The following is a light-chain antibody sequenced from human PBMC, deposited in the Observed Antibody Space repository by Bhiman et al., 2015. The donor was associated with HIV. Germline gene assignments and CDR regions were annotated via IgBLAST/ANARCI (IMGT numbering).Light chain of an antibody. CDR2: DVS. V-gene: IGLV2-14*01. Sequence: QSALTQPASVSGSPGQSITISCTGTSSDVGTYNYVSWYQQHPGKAPKLMIHDVSKRPSGVSNRFSGSKSGNTASLTISGLQAEDEADYYCSSYTTSSSYIFGPGTKVTVL. CDR3: SSYTTSSSYI. J-gene: IGLJ1*01. CDR1: SSDVGTYNY.